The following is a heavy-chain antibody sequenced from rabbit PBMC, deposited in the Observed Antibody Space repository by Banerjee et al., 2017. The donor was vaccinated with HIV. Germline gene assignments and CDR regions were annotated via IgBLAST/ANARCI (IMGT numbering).Heavy chain of an antibody. J-gene: IGHJ4*01. V-gene: IGHV1S45*01. CDR2: INTSSGNT. D-gene: IGHD4-1*01. CDR1: GFSFNNKYV. CDR3: ARDLAGAIGWNFNL. Sequence: QEQLEESGGDLVKPEGSLTLTCTASGFSFNNKYVMSWVRQAPGKGLEWIGCINTSSGNTVYASWAKGRFTISKTSSTTVTLQMTSLTAADTATYFCARDLAGAIGWNFNLWGQGTLVTVS.